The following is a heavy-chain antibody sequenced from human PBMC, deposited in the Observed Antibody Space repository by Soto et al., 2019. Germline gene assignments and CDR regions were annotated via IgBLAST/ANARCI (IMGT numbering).Heavy chain of an antibody. CDR1: GFTFSSYA. D-gene: IGHD1-20*01. Sequence: GSLRLSCAASGFTFSSYAMHWVRQAPGKGLEWVAVISYDGSNKYYADSVKGRFTISRDNSKNTLYLQMNSLRAEDTAVYYCAREPINNNWFDPWGKGTLVTVSS. CDR2: ISYDGSNK. J-gene: IGHJ5*02. CDR3: AREPINNNWFDP. V-gene: IGHV3-30-3*01.